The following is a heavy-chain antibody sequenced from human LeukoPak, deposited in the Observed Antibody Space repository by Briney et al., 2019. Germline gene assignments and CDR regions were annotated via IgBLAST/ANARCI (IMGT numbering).Heavy chain of an antibody. CDR2: ISYDGSNK. CDR1: GFTFSSYA. Sequence: PGGSLRLSCAASGFTFSSYAMHWVRQAPGKGLEWVAVISYDGSNKYYADSVKGRFTISRDNSKNTLYLHMNSLRAEDTAVYYCARDSHVWVGLRYFDWLSPPDYWGQGTLVTVSS. J-gene: IGHJ4*02. CDR3: ARDSHVWVGLRYFDWLSPPDY. V-gene: IGHV3-30-3*01. D-gene: IGHD3-9*01.